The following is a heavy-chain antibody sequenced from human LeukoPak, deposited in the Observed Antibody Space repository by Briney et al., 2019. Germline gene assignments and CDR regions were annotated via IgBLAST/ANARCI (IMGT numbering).Heavy chain of an antibody. CDR1: GYTFTSFG. J-gene: IGHJ4*02. CDR3: ARAAADVAATITTDY. Sequence: ASVKVSCKASGYTFTSFGISWVRQAPGQGLEWMGWISAYDGNTNFAQKFQGRVALTTDTSTSTAYMELRSLRSDDTAVYYCARAAADVAATITTDYRGQGTLVTVSS. CDR2: ISAYDGNT. V-gene: IGHV1-18*01. D-gene: IGHD5-12*01.